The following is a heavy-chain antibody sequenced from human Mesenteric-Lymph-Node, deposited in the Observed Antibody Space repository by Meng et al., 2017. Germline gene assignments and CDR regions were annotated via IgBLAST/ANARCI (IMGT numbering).Heavy chain of an antibody. Sequence: QVHLVQSGVEVKKPGASVKCSRKASGFPFTTYALHWVRQAPGQRLEWMGWINAGNGNTRYSQKFQGRVSITWDTSASTAYMELSSLRSEDTAVYYCARCIAVAGNWFDPWGQGTLVTVSS. CDR1: GFPFTTYA. J-gene: IGHJ5*02. D-gene: IGHD6-19*01. V-gene: IGHV1-3*01. CDR2: INAGNGNT. CDR3: ARCIAVAGNWFDP.